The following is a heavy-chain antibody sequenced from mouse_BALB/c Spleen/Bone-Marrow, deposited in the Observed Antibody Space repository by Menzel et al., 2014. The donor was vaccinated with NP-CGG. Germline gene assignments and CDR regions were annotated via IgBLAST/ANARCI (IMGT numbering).Heavy chain of an antibody. CDR3: ARIYYYGRDY. J-gene: IGHJ2*01. Sequence: QVQLQQSGAELAKPGASVKMSCKASGYTFTNYWMHWVKQRPRQGLEWIGYINPSTGYTEYNQKFKDKATLTADKSSSTAYVQLSSLTSEDSAVYYCARIYYYGRDYWGQGTTLTVSS. V-gene: IGHV1-7*01. CDR2: INPSTGYT. CDR1: GYTFTNYW. D-gene: IGHD1-1*01.